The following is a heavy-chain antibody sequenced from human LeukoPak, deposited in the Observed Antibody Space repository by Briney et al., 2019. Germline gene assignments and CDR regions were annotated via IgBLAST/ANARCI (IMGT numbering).Heavy chain of an antibody. CDR3: AKDTYYDTSGPDAFDI. V-gene: IGHV3-30*18. Sequence: PGGSLRLSCAASGFTFSSYSMNWVRQAPGKGLEWVAVISYDGSNKYYADSVKGRFTISRDNSKNTLSLQMNSLRAEDTAVYYCAKDTYYDTSGPDAFDIWGQGTMVTVSS. CDR1: GFTFSSYS. J-gene: IGHJ3*02. CDR2: ISYDGSNK. D-gene: IGHD3-22*01.